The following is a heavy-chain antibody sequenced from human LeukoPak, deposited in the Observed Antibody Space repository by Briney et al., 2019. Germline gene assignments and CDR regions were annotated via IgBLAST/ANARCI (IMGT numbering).Heavy chain of an antibody. Sequence: GGSLRLSCAASGFTFSSYGMHWVRQAPGKGLEWVAVISYDGSNKYYADTVKGRFTISRDNSKNTLYLQMNSLRAEDTAVYYCATSSGWPWGQGTLVTVSS. D-gene: IGHD6-19*01. CDR2: ISYDGSNK. J-gene: IGHJ4*02. CDR3: ATSSGWP. V-gene: IGHV3-30*03. CDR1: GFTFSSYG.